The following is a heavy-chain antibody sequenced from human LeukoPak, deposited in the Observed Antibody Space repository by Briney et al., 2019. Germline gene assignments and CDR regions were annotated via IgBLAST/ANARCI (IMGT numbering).Heavy chain of an antibody. J-gene: IGHJ4*02. D-gene: IGHD6-19*01. CDR1: GGSISSYY. V-gene: IGHV4-59*01. CDR2: IYSGST. CDR3: AREGSGWDPFDY. Sequence: SETLSLTCTVSGGSISSYYWSWIRQPPGKGLEWIGYIYSGSTNYHPSLESRLTISVDTSKNQFSLKLSSVTAADTAVYYCAREGSGWDPFDYWGQGTLVTVSS.